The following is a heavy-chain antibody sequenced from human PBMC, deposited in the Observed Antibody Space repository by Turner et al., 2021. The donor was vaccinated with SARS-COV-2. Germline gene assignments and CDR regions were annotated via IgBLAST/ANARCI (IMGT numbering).Heavy chain of an antibody. CDR1: GFTVSSNY. Sequence: EEQLVETGGGLIQSGGSLRLSCAASGFTVSSNYMSWVRQAPGKGLEWVSVIYSGGSTYYADSVKGRFTISRDNSKNTLYLQMNSLRPEDTAMYYCTTSPAVGYWGQGTLVTVSS. CDR3: TTSPAVGY. D-gene: IGHD2-2*01. CDR2: IYSGGST. J-gene: IGHJ4*02. V-gene: IGHV3-53*05.